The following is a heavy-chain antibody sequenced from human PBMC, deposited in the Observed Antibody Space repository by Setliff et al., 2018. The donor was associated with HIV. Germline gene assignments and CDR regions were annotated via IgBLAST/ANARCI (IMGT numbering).Heavy chain of an antibody. CDR1: GGSISSSSYY. CDR2: VYFGQST. D-gene: IGHD2-2*01. J-gene: IGHJ4*02. Sequence: SETLSLTCSVSGGSISSSSYYWAWIRQSPGKGLEWILSVYFGQSTDYNSSLKSRVTTSVDTSKNQFSLRLNSVTAADTAVYYCAGTHSYCRGNSCSKFSFDSWGQGALVTVSS. CDR3: AGTHSYCRGNSCSKFSFDS. V-gene: IGHV4-39*07.